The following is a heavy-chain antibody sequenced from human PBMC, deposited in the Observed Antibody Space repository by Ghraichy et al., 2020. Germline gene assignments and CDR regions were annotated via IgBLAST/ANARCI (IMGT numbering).Heavy chain of an antibody. Sequence: GSLRLSCAASGFTFSSYAMSWVRQAPGKGLEWVSAISGSGGSTYYADSVKGRFTISRDNSKNTLYLQMNSLRAEDTAVYYCAKRRYNTYYYDSSGYPSPYYFDYWGQGTLVTVSS. J-gene: IGHJ4*02. CDR2: ISGSGGST. CDR1: GFTFSSYA. CDR3: AKRRYNTYYYDSSGYPSPYYFDY. D-gene: IGHD3-22*01. V-gene: IGHV3-23*01.